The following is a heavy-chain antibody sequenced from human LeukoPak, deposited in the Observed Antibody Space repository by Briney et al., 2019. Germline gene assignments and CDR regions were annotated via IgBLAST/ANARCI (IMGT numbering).Heavy chain of an antibody. CDR3: AKDKWEERGNYYHYFDY. V-gene: IGHV3-33*06. CDR2: IWYDGSRR. J-gene: IGHJ4*02. D-gene: IGHD1-26*01. Sequence: GGSLRLSCAASGFSFDSHIMHWVRQAPGKGLEWVAGIWYDGSRRHYGDSAEGRFSVSRDNSRNTLDLQMNSLTAEDTAAYYCAKDKWEERGNYYHYFDYWGQGILVTVSS. CDR1: GFSFDSHI.